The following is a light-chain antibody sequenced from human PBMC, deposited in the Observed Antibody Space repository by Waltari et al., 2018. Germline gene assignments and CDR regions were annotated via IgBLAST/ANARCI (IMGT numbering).Light chain of an antibody. CDR1: QSVGSN. Sequence: DIVMTQSPATLSMSPGERATPPCRASQSVGSNLAWYQQKPGQAPRLLIYGTSTRATGIPARFSGGGSGTEFTLTISSLQSEEVALYYCQQYNNWPPWTFGQGTKVEIK. CDR3: QQYNNWPPWT. V-gene: IGKV3-15*01. J-gene: IGKJ1*01. CDR2: GTS.